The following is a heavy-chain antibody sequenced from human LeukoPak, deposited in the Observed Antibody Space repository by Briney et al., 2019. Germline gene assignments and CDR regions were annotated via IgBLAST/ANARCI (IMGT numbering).Heavy chain of an antibody. CDR3: ARGMYSSSWGSDY. J-gene: IGHJ4*02. Sequence: PGGSLRLSCAASGFTFSSYSMNWVRQAPGKGLEWVSYISSSSSTIYYADSVKGRFTISRDNSKNTLYLQMNSLRAEDTAVYYCARGMYSSSWGSDYWGQGTLVTVSS. CDR1: GFTFSSYS. V-gene: IGHV3-48*01. D-gene: IGHD6-13*01. CDR2: ISSSSSTI.